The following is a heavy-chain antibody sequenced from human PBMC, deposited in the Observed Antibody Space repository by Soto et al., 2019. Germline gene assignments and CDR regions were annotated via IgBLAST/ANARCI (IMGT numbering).Heavy chain of an antibody. CDR1: GGSFSGYY. D-gene: IGHD6-6*01. CDR2: INHSGST. CDR3: ARLPLSSSSSAPRYYYYYGMDV. J-gene: IGHJ6*02. V-gene: IGHV4-34*01. Sequence: PSETLSLTCAVYGGSFSGYYWSWIRQPPGKGLEWIGEINHSGSTNYNPSLKSRVTISVDTSKNQFSLKLSSVTAADTAVCYCARLPLSSSSSAPRYYYYYGMDVWGQGTTVTVSS.